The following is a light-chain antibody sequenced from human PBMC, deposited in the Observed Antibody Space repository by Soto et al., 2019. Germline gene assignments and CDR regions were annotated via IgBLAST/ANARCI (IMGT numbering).Light chain of an antibody. CDR2: DAS. Sequence: ILMTQSPDTLSVSHGERATLACRASQSIAEKVVWYQQKPGQAPRLLIYDASSRATGIPDRFSGGGSGTDFTLTISRLEPEDFAVYYCQQFSSYPLTFGGGTMVDIK. CDR3: QQFSSYPLT. J-gene: IGKJ4*01. V-gene: IGKV3-20*01. CDR1: QSIAEK.